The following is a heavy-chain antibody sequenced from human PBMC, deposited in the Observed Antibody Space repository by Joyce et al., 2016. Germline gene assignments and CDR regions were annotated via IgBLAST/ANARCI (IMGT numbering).Heavy chain of an antibody. CDR2: ISYDGIYK. D-gene: IGHD6-25*01. CDR1: GLTLSNYG. CDR3: AKILTATYSSGWFLDY. J-gene: IGHJ4*02. V-gene: IGHV3-30*18. Sequence: QVQLVESGGGVVQPGRSLRLSCAASGLTLSNYGVHWVRQAPGKGLEWVAVISYDGIYKYYADSVKGRFTIYRDNSKNTVFLEMNSLRAEDTAVYYCAKILTATYSSGWFLDYWGQGTLVTVSS.